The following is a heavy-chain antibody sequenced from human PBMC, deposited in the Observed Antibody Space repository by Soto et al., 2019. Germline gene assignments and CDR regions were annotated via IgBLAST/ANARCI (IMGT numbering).Heavy chain of an antibody. CDR3: ATWHEREHAYDV. D-gene: IGHD1-1*01. CDR2: LYDVDGS. V-gene: IGHV3-53*01. CDR1: GLTVSGKKY. Sequence: DVQLVESGGDLMQPGESLRLSCAASGLTVSGKKYVAWVRQAPGKGLEWVSALYDVDGSFYADPVKGRLTTSSDSSKTTVYLQMNGLRPDDTAVYYCATWHEREHAYDVWGQGTTVTVSS. J-gene: IGHJ3*01.